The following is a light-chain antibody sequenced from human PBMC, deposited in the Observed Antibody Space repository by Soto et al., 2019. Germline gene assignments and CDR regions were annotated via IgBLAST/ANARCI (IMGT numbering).Light chain of an antibody. Sequence: DIQMTQSPSTLSASVVDRVTITCLASQSISSWLAWYQQKPGKAPKLLIYDASSLESGVPSRFSGSGFGTDFTLTISSLQPEDFATYYCQQSYSTPPTFGQGTRLEIK. CDR3: QQSYSTPPT. V-gene: IGKV1-39*01. J-gene: IGKJ5*01. CDR1: QSISSW. CDR2: DAS.